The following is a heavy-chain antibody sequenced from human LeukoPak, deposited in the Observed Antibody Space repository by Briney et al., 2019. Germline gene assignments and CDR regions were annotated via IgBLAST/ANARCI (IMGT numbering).Heavy chain of an antibody. CDR2: IIPIFGTA. J-gene: IGHJ6*03. CDR3: ARGIVVPAVAPYYYYYMDV. V-gene: IGHV1-69*05. Sequence: SVKVSCKASGGTFSGYAISWVRQAPGQGLEWMGGIIPIFGTANYAQKFQGRVTITTDESTSTAYMELSSLRSEDTAVYYCARGIVVPAVAPYYYYYMDVWGKGTTVTVSS. D-gene: IGHD2-2*01. CDR1: GGTFSGYA.